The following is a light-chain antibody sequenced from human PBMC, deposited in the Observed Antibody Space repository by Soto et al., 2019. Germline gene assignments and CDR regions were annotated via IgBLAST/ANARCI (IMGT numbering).Light chain of an antibody. V-gene: IGKV2-28*01. J-gene: IGKJ3*01. CDR2: LGS. CDR3: MQGVQTPFT. Sequence: DIVMPQSPLSLPVTPGEPASISCRSSQSLLFSNGYNYLDWYMQKPGQSPQLLISLGSNRAPGVPDRFRGSGSGTDFTLKISRVEAEDVGVYYCMQGVQTPFTFGPGTKVDLK. CDR1: QSLLFSNGYNY.